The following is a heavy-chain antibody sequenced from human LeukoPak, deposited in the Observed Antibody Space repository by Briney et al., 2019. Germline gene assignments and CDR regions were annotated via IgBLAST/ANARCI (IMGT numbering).Heavy chain of an antibody. CDR2: INPSGGST. J-gene: IGHJ5*02. CDR3: ARDRRYDFWSGTPENWFDP. D-gene: IGHD3-3*01. V-gene: IGHV1-46*01. CDR1: GYTFTSYY. Sequence: ASVKVSCKASGYTFTSYYMHWVRQAPGQGLEWMGIINPSGGSTSYAQKFQGRVTMTRDMSTSTVYMELSSLRSEDTAVYYCARDRRYDFWSGTPENWFDPWGQGTLVTVSS.